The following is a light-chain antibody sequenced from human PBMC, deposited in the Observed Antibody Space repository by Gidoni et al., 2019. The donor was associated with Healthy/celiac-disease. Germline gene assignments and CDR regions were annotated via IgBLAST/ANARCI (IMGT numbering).Light chain of an antibody. CDR3: QQSYSTLWT. V-gene: IGKV1-39*01. J-gene: IGKJ1*01. CDR1: QSISSY. Sequence: DIKMTQPPSSLSASAGDRVTITGRASQSISSYLNWYQQKPGKAPKLLIYAASSLQSGVPSRFSGSGSGTDFTLTISSLQPEDFSTYYCQQSYSTLWTFGQGTKVEIK. CDR2: AAS.